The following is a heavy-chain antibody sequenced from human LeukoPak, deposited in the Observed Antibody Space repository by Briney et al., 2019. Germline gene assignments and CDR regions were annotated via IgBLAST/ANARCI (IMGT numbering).Heavy chain of an antibody. V-gene: IGHV3-23*01. CDR3: AKDMITFGSIDY. J-gene: IGHJ4*02. CDR1: GFSFSNYA. Sequence: GGSLSLSCAASGFSFSNYAMNWVRQAPGKGLEWVSVISDRGGSTYYADSVKGRFTISRDNSKNTLYLQMNSLRAEDTAVYYCAKDMITFGSIDYWGQGTLVTVSS. CDR2: ISDRGGST. D-gene: IGHD3-16*01.